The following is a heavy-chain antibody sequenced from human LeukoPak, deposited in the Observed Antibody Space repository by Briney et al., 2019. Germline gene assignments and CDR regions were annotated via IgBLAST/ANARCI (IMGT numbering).Heavy chain of an antibody. V-gene: IGHV3-23*01. CDR3: AKYDYDSSGYTKGMDV. CDR2: INTGGNT. J-gene: IGHJ6*02. D-gene: IGHD3-22*01. Sequence: PGGSLRLSRAASGFTFSNYDMNWVRQAPGKGLEWVSTINTGGNTYYPDSVKGRFTISRDNSENTLYLHMNSLRAEDTAVYYCAKYDYDSSGYTKGMDVWGQGTTVTVSS. CDR1: GFTFSNYD.